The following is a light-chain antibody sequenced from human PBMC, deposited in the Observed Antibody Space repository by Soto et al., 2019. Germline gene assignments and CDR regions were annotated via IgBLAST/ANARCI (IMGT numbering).Light chain of an antibody. V-gene: IGKV1-33*01. Sequence: DIQMTQSPCSLSASVWDRVIITCQASQDIGSFVSWYQQKPGKAPKLLMYDTSSLETGVPPRFSGSGSGTDYRLTISSLQPEDFATYYCQQYDSLPITFGHGTRLEI. J-gene: IGKJ5*01. CDR1: QDIGSF. CDR2: DTS. CDR3: QQYDSLPIT.